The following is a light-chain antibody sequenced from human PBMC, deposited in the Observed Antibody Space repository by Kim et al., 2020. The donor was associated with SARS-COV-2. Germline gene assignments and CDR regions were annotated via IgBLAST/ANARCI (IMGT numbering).Light chain of an antibody. CDR1: KG. Sequence: ASGTPGHSLTISCSGSKGINWYQQVPGTAPKLLGQSNNQRPAGVPDRFSGSKSGTSASLAISGLQSEDEAEYYCAAWDDSLNAWVFGGGTQLTVL. V-gene: IGLV1-44*01. CDR2: SNN. CDR3: AAWDDSLNAWV. J-gene: IGLJ3*02.